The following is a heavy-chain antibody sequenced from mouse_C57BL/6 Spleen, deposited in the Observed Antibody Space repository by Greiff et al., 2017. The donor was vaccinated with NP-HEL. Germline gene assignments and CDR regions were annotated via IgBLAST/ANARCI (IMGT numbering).Heavy chain of an antibody. J-gene: IGHJ1*03. CDR2: IYPGSGST. Sequence: VQLQQPGAELVKPGASVKMSCKASGYTFTSYWITWVKQRPGQGLAWIGDIYPGSGSTNYNEKFKSKATLTVDTSSSTAYMQLSSLTSEDSAVYYCARGPYYGSSWYFDVWGTGTTVTVSS. CDR1: GYTFTSYW. CDR3: ARGPYYGSSWYFDV. V-gene: IGHV1-55*01. D-gene: IGHD1-1*01.